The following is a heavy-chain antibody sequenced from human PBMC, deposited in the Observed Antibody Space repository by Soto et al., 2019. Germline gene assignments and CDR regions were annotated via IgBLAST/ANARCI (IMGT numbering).Heavy chain of an antibody. CDR2: ISYDGSNK. D-gene: IGHD4-4*01. J-gene: IGHJ4*02. V-gene: IGHV3-30*18. CDR1: GFTFSSYG. Sequence: GGSLRLSCAASGFTFSSYGMHWVRQAPGKGLEWVAVISYDGSNKYYADSVKGRFTISRDNSKNTLYLQMNSLRAEDTAVYYCAKINSNYAYNDYWGQGTLVTVSS. CDR3: AKINSNYAYNDY.